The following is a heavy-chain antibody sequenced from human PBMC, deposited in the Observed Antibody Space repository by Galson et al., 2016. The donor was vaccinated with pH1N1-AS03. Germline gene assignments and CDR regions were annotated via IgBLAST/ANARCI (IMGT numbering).Heavy chain of an antibody. J-gene: IGHJ4*02. Sequence: LSLTCAVSGASISNSNWWSWVRQTPEKGLEWIGEIYHNGATNYLPSLKSRVAISLDTSENQFSLKLTSVTAADTAVYYCARCGVSSSIDYWGQGTLVTVSS. CDR1: GASISNSNW. CDR3: ARCGVSSSIDY. CDR2: IYHNGAT. V-gene: IGHV4-4*02. D-gene: IGHD6-6*01.